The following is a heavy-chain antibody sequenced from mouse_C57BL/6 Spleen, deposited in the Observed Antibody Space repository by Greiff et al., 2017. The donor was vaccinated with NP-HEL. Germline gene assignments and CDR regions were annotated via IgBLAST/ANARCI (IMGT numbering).Heavy chain of an antibody. CDR2: INPGSGGT. J-gene: IGHJ4*01. Sequence: QVQLQQSGAELVRPGTSVKVSCKASGYAFTNYLIEWVKQRPGQGLEWIGVINPGSGGTNYNEKFKGKATLTADKSSSTAYMQLSSLTSEDAAVYVCAREDYGSSPGDYWGQGTSVTVSS. CDR3: AREDYGSSPGDY. D-gene: IGHD1-1*01. CDR1: GYAFTNYL. V-gene: IGHV1-54*01.